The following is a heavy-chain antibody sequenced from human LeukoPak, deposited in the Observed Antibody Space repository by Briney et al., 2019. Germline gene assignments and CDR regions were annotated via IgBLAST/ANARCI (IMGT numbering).Heavy chain of an antibody. CDR1: GGSISSSSYY. CDR3: ARRGVYTYGYEE. Sequence: SETLSLTCTVSGGSISSSSYYWGWIRQPPGKGLEWIGSIFYSGSTYYNPSLKSRVTISVDTSKNQFSLRLTSVTAADTAVYFCARRGVYTYGYEEWGQGTLVTVSP. V-gene: IGHV4-39*01. CDR2: IFYSGST. J-gene: IGHJ4*02. D-gene: IGHD5-18*01.